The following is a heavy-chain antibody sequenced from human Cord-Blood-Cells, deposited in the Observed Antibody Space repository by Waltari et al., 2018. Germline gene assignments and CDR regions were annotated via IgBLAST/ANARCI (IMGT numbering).Heavy chain of an antibody. CDR3: AKDDLLEAYFDY. CDR2: ISLNMGSI. J-gene: IGHJ4*02. Sequence: EVQLVESGGGLVQPGRSLRLSCAASGFTFDDYAMHWVRQAPGKGLEWVSGISLNMGSIGYADSVKGRFTISRDNAKNSLYLQMNSLRAEDTALYYCAKDDLLEAYFDYWGQGTLVTVSS. V-gene: IGHV3-9*01. CDR1: GFTFDDYA. D-gene: IGHD2-21*01.